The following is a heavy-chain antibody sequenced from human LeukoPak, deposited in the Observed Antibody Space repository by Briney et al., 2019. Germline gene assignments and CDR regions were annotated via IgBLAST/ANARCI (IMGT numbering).Heavy chain of an antibody. CDR1: GFTSSSYA. V-gene: IGHV3-23*01. Sequence: GGSLRLSCAASGFTSSSYAMSWVRQAPGKGLEWVSAISGSGGSTYYADSVKGRFTISRDNSKNTLYLQVNSLRAQDTAVYYCAKGVIFWSGTYYFDYWGQGTLVTVSS. CDR2: ISGSGGST. D-gene: IGHD3-3*01. J-gene: IGHJ4*02. CDR3: AKGVIFWSGTYYFDY.